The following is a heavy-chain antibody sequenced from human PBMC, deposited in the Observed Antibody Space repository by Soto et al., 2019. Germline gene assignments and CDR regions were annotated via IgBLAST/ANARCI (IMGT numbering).Heavy chain of an antibody. CDR1: GFTFSSYA. J-gene: IGHJ5*02. V-gene: IGHV3-48*04. Sequence: GGSLRLSCAASGFTFSSYAMSWVRQAPGKGLEWVSYFSISVITIYYAASVKGRFTISRDNAKNSLFLQMNSLRAEDTAVYYCARSYGDYDTPFDPWGQGTLVTVSS. CDR3: ARSYGDYDTPFDP. D-gene: IGHD4-17*01. CDR2: FSISVITI.